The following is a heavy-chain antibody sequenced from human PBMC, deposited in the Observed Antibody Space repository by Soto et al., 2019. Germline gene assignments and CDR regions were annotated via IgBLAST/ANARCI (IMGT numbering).Heavy chain of an antibody. CDR2: IYYSGST. J-gene: IGHJ3*02. V-gene: IGHV4-31*03. D-gene: IGHD3-10*01. Sequence: QVQLQESGPGLVKPSQTPSLTCTVSGGSISSGGYYWSWIRQHPGKGLEWIGYIYYSGSTYYNPSLKSRVTISVDTSKNQFSLKLSSVTAADTAVYYCARWGGEMAPHAFDIWGQGTMVTVSS. CDR3: ARWGGEMAPHAFDI. CDR1: GGSISSGGYY.